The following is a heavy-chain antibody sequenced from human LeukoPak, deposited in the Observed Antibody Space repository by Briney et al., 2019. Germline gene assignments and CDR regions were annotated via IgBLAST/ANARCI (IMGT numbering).Heavy chain of an antibody. Sequence: PGGSLRLSCAASGFTFSSYWMHWVRQAPGKELVWVSRINSDGSSTSYADSVKGRFTISRDNAKNTLYLQMNSLRAEDTAVYYCARDWGIAAALFWFDPWGQGTLVTVSS. D-gene: IGHD6-13*01. CDR2: INSDGSST. CDR1: GFTFSSYW. V-gene: IGHV3-74*01. J-gene: IGHJ5*02. CDR3: ARDWGIAAALFWFDP.